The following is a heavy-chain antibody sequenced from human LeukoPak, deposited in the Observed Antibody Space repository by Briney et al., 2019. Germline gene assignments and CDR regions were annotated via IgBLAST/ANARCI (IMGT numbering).Heavy chain of an antibody. CDR1: GFTFSTYA. CDR2: IRSDGGSK. J-gene: IGHJ3*02. D-gene: IGHD1-26*01. Sequence: GGSLRLSCAASGFTFSTYAMHWVRQAPGKGLEWMALIRSDGGSKYYTDSVKGRFTISRDNSKNTLYLQMNGLRVEDTAVYYCAKGLHSGSYLDALDIWGQGTMVTVFS. V-gene: IGHV3-30*02. CDR3: AKGLHSGSYLDALDI.